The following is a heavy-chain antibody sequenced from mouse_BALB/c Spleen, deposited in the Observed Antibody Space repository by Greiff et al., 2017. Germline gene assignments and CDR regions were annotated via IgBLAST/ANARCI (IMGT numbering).Heavy chain of an antibody. CDR1: GFTFSDYY. Sequence: EVMLVESGGGLVKPGGSLKLSCAASGFTFSDYYMYWVRQTPEKRLEWVATISDGGSYTYYPDSVKGRFTISRDNAKNNLYLQMSSLKSEDTAMYYCARDGVRRSMDYWGQGTSVTVSS. D-gene: IGHD2-14*01. CDR2: ISDGGSYT. CDR3: ARDGVRRSMDY. V-gene: IGHV5-4*02. J-gene: IGHJ4*01.